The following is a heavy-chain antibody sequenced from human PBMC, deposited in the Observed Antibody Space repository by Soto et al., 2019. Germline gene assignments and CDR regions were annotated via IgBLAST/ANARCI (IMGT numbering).Heavy chain of an antibody. D-gene: IGHD6-13*01. CDR2: IWYDGSNK. J-gene: IGHJ4*02. CDR3: ARDRVAASGRGSVDC. CDR1: GFTFSSYG. V-gene: IGHV3-33*01. Sequence: QVQLVESGGGVVQPGRSLRLSCAASGFTFSSYGMHWVRQAPGKGLEWVAVIWYDGSNKYYADSVKGRFTISRDNSKNTLYLQMNSLRAEDTAVYYCARDRVAASGRGSVDCWGQVTLVTVAS.